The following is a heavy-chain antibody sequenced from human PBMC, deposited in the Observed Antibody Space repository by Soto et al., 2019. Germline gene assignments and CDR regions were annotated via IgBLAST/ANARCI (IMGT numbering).Heavy chain of an antibody. CDR2: ISYDGSNK. V-gene: IGHV3-30-3*01. CDR1: GFTFSSYS. CDR3: SRDTSGRCGEGTNFDY. D-gene: IGHD1-1*01. Sequence: QVQLVESGGGVVQPGRSLRLSCAASGFTFSSYSLQWVRQAPGKGLEGVAVISYDGSNKDYADSVKGRFTISRDNAKNTLYLQMNSLRAEDTAVYYCSRDTSGRCGEGTNFDYWGQGTLVTVSS. J-gene: IGHJ4*02.